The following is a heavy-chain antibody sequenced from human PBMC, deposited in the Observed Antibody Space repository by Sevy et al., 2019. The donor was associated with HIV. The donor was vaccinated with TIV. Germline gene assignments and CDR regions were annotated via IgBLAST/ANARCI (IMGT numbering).Heavy chain of an antibody. CDR2: ISGSGGST. V-gene: IGHV3-23*01. Sequence: GGSLRLSCAASGFTFSSYAMSWVRQAPGKGLEWVSAISGSGGSTYYADSVKGRFTISRDNSKNTLYLQMNSLRAEDTAVYYCAKDRPTYYYDSSGWAFDYWGQGTLVTASS. J-gene: IGHJ4*02. D-gene: IGHD3-22*01. CDR3: AKDRPTYYYDSSGWAFDY. CDR1: GFTFSSYA.